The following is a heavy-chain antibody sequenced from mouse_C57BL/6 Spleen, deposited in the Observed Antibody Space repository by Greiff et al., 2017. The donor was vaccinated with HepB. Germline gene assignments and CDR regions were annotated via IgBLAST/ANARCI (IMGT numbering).Heavy chain of an antibody. CDR2: IDPSDSYT. D-gene: IGHD2-5*01. Sequence: QVQLQQPGAELVMPGASVKLSCKASGYTFTSYWMHWVKQRPGQGLEWIGEIDPSDSYTNYNQKFKGKSTLTVDKSSSTAYMQLSSLTSEDSAVYYCARKSNYGWFAYWGQGTLVTVSA. V-gene: IGHV1-69*01. CDR3: ARKSNYGWFAY. J-gene: IGHJ3*01. CDR1: GYTFTSYW.